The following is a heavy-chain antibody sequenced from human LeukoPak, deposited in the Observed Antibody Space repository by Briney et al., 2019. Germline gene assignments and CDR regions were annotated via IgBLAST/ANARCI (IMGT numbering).Heavy chain of an antibody. CDR1: GFTLSNYA. V-gene: IGHV3-33*01. CDR2: IWNDGGNE. J-gene: IGHJ4*02. D-gene: IGHD7-27*01. CDR3: ASAGKLEDTNWGTIDS. Sequence: GGSLRLSCAASGFTLSNYAMHWVRQAPGKGLEWVAVIWNDGGNENYADSVKGRFTISRDTSKNTLSLQMNNLGVDDTAVYWCASAGKLEDTNWGTIDSWGRGTLVNVYS.